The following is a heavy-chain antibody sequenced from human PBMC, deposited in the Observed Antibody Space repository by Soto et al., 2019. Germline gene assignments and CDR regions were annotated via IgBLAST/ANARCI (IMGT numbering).Heavy chain of an antibody. CDR1: GGSISSGDYY. CDR2: IYYSGST. D-gene: IGHD3-22*01. V-gene: IGHV4-30-4*01. CDR3: ARGPRSYYDSSGYPILHY. Sequence: SETLSLTCTVSGGSISSGDYYWSWIRQPPGKGLEWIGYIYYSGSTYYNPSLKSRVTISVDTSKNQFSLKLSSVTAADTAVYYCARGPRSYYDSSGYPILHYWGLGTLVT. J-gene: IGHJ4*02.